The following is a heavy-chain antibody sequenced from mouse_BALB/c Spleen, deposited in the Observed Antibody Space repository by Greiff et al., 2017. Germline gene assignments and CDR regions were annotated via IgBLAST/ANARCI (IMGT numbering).Heavy chain of an antibody. Sequence: EVKLMESGGGLVQPGGSMKLSCVASGFTFSNYWMNWVRQSPEKGLEWVAEIRLKSNNYATHYAESVKGRFTISRDDSKSSVYLQMNNLRAEDTGIYYCTQALLDYWGQGTSVTVSS. J-gene: IGHJ4*01. CDR2: IRLKSNNYAT. V-gene: IGHV6-6*02. CDR3: TQALLDY. CDR1: GFTFSNYW. D-gene: IGHD6-1*01.